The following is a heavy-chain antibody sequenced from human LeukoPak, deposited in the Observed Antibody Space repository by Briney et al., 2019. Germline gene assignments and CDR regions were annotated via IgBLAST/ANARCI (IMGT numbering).Heavy chain of an antibody. J-gene: IGHJ3*01. CDR2: INPHDGST. V-gene: IGHV1-46*01. Sequence: ASVKVSCTASGYIFTTYYMHWVRQAPGQGLEWVGIINPHDGSTSNAQKFQGRVTMTRDTSTSTVYMELSRLRFEDTAVYYCARSGVRGASSPDAFDVWGQGTLVTVSS. CDR1: GYIFTTYY. CDR3: ARSGVRGASSPDAFDV. D-gene: IGHD3-10*02.